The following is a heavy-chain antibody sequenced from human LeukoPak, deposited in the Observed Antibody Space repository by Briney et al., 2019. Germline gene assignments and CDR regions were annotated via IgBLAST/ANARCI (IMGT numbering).Heavy chain of an antibody. Sequence: SETLSLTCAVYGGSFSGYYWSWIRQPPGKGPEWIGEINHSGSTNYNPSLKSRVTISVDTSKNQFSLKLSSVTAADTAVYYCARWVIRYSYGYGFDPWGQGTLVTVSS. J-gene: IGHJ5*02. CDR3: ARWVIRYSYGYGFDP. CDR1: GGSFSGYY. D-gene: IGHD5-18*01. CDR2: INHSGST. V-gene: IGHV4-34*01.